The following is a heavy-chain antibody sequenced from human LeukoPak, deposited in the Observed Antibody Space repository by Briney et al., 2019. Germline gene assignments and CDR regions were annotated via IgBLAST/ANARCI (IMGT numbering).Heavy chain of an antibody. CDR3: ARGPGEYYYDSSGYYYFDY. J-gene: IGHJ4*02. CDR2: IYYSGST. D-gene: IGHD3-22*01. Sequence: PSETLSLTCAVYGGSFSGYYWSWIRQPPGKGLEWIGYIYYSGSTNYNPSLKSRVTISVDTSKNQFSLRLSSVTAADTAVYYCARGPGEYYYDSSGYYYFDYWGQGTLVTVSS. V-gene: IGHV4-59*01. CDR1: GGSFSGYY.